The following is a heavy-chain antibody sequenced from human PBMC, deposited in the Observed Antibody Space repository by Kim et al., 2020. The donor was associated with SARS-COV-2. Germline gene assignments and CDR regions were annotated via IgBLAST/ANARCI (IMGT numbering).Heavy chain of an antibody. J-gene: IGHJ5*02. CDR3: VGDRDAS. Sequence: GGSLRLSCAASGFTFSNYAMYWVRQAPGKGLECVSSISGDERSTYYADSVKGRFTISRDNSKSTLYLQMNSLRVEDTAMYYCVGDRDASWGQGTPVTVSS. CDR1: GFTFSNYA. CDR2: ISGDERST. V-gene: IGHV3-23*01.